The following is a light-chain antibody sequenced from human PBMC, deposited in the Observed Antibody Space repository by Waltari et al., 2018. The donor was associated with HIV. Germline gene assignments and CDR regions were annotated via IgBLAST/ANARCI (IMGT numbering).Light chain of an antibody. CDR1: QDIKNY. CDR2: GAS. V-gene: IGKV1-9*01. J-gene: IGKJ2*01. CDR3: QDVNSFPRT. Sequence: DIQLNKSPSFLSASVGDRVTITCRASQDIKNYVAWYQQKPGKAPQVLIYGASTLHSGVPSRFSGSGSGTEFTLTISSLQPEDFATYYCQDVNSFPRTFGQGTKLEIK.